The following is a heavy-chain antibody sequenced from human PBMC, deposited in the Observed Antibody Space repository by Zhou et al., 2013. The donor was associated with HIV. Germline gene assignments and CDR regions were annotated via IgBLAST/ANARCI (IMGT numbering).Heavy chain of an antibody. D-gene: IGHD7-27*01. Sequence: QVQLVQSGAEVKRPGASVMFSCKASGYPFTTYPMHWVRQAPGQSLEWMGWIDTDNGNTEYSQKFQVRVTITRDTSATTTYMKLSSLRSEDAAVYYCARANWGNSGFDYWGQGTLVTVSS. CDR1: GYPFTTYP. J-gene: IGHJ4*02. CDR3: ARANWGNSGFDY. CDR2: IDTDNGNT. V-gene: IGHV1-3*04.